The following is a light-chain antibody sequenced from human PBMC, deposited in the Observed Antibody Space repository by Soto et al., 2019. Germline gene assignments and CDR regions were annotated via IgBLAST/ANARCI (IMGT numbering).Light chain of an antibody. J-gene: IGLJ1*01. CDR2: DVS. V-gene: IGLV2-18*02. CDR1: SSDVGSSNG. Sequence: QSVLTQPPSASGSPGQSVTISCTGTSSDVGSSNGVSWYQQPPGTAPKLMIYDVSNRPSGVPDRFSGSKSGNTASLTISGLQAEDEADYYCSSYTSTSTYVFGTGTKVTVL. CDR3: SSYTSTSTYV.